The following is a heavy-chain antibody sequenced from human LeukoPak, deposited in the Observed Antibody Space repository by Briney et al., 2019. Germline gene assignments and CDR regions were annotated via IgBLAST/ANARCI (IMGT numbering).Heavy chain of an antibody. V-gene: IGHV3-9*01. J-gene: IGHJ6*03. Sequence: GGSLRLSCAASGFTFHDYAMHWVRQAPGKGLEWVSGLSWNSISLGYADSVKGRFTISRDNAKNSLYLQMNSLRAEDTAVYYCARGEYYYGSGSYYVGNRGHYYYYYMDVWGKGTTVTVSS. CDR2: LSWNSISL. D-gene: IGHD3-10*01. CDR3: ARGEYYYGSGSYYVGNRGHYYYYYMDV. CDR1: GFTFHDYA.